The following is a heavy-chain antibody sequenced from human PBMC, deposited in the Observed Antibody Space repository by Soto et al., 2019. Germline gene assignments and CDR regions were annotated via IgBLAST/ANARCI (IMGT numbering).Heavy chain of an antibody. CDR2: IMPIFRTP. CDR3: ARDNDRPQLGGNYYYILDV. D-gene: IGHD1-1*01. CDR1: GGTFRNSA. Sequence: QVQLEQSEAEVKKPGSSVKLSCKASGGTFRNSAISWVRQAPGQGLEWMGGIMPIFRTPDYAQKFQGRVTITADESTITAYMELSGLRSDDTAVYYCARDNDRPQLGGNYYYILDVWGHGTTVTVSS. J-gene: IGHJ6*02. V-gene: IGHV1-69*12.